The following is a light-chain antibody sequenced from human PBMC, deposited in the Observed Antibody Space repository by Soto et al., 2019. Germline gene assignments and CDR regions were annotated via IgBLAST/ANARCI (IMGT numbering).Light chain of an antibody. CDR2: EVS. CDR3: ASYTSSSTSVI. V-gene: IGLV2-8*01. Sequence: QSVLTQPPSASGSPGQSVTISCTGTSSDIGGYNYVSWYQQHPGKAPQLMIYEVSKRPSGVSGRFSGSKSGNTASLTVSGLQSEDEADYYCASYTSSSTSVIFGRGTKLTVL. CDR1: SSDIGGYNY. J-gene: IGLJ2*01.